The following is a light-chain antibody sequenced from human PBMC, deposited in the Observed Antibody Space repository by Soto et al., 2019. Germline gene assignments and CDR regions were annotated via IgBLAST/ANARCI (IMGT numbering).Light chain of an antibody. Sequence: QSVLTQPPSVSGAPGQRVTISCTGSSSNIGAGYDVHWYQQLPGTAPKLLIYANTNRPSGVPDRFSGSKSGTSASLAITGLQAEDEADYYCQSYDSSLSGSNWVCGEGTTLPVL. CDR2: ANT. CDR1: SSNIGAGYD. V-gene: IGLV1-40*01. J-gene: IGLJ3*02. CDR3: QSYDSSLSGSNWV.